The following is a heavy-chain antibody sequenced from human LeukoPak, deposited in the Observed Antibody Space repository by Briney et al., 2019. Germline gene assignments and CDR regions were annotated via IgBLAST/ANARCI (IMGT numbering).Heavy chain of an antibody. CDR2: IYYSGST. CDR3: ARGRLLLSGYFDY. CDR1: GDSISSGGYY. Sequence: SETLSLTCTVSGDSISSGGYYWSWIRQHPGKGLEWIGYIYYSGSTYYNPSLKSRVTISVDTSKNQFSLKLSSVTAADTAVYYCARGRLLLSGYFDYWGQGTLVTVSS. V-gene: IGHV4-31*03. J-gene: IGHJ4*02. D-gene: IGHD3-22*01.